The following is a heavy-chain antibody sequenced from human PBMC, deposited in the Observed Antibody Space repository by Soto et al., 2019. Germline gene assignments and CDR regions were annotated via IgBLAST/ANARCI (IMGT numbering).Heavy chain of an antibody. D-gene: IGHD6-25*01. V-gene: IGHV4-31*03. CDR2: IYYSGST. CDR3: ARDGQYSSATRRAYNCFDP. CDR1: GGSISSGGYY. Sequence: PSETLSLTCTVSGGSISSGGYYWSWIRQHPGKGLEWIGYIYYSGSTYYNPSLKSRVTISVDTSKNQFSLKLSSVTDADTAVYYCARDGQYSSATRRAYNCFDPWGQGTLVAVSS. J-gene: IGHJ5*02.